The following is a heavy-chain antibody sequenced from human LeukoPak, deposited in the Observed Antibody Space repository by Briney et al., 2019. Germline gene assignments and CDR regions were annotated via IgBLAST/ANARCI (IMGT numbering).Heavy chain of an antibody. CDR3: ARRGRRSGWYGITDY. J-gene: IGHJ4*02. CDR1: GGSFSGYY. Sequence: SETLSLSCAVYGGSFSGYYWSWIRQPPGKGLEWIGEINHSGSTNYNPSLKSRVTISVDTSKNQFSLKLSSVTAADTAVYYCARRGRRSGWYGITDYWGQGTLVTAAS. V-gene: IGHV4-34*01. CDR2: INHSGST. D-gene: IGHD6-19*01.